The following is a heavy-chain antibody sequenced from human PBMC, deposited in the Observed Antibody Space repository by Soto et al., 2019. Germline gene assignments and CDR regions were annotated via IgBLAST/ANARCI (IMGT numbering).Heavy chain of an antibody. V-gene: IGHV1-69*12. Sequence: QVQLVQSGAEVKKPGSSVKVSCKASGGSFSGYTFSWVRQAPGQGLEWMGGIIPISGTTNYAQKFQGRVTIAADESTSTAYMDLSSLRSDDTAVYYGARDQGYSSGYESWGQGTLVTVSS. CDR1: GGSFSGYT. CDR2: IIPISGTT. J-gene: IGHJ5*02. CDR3: ARDQGYSSGYES. D-gene: IGHD6-19*01.